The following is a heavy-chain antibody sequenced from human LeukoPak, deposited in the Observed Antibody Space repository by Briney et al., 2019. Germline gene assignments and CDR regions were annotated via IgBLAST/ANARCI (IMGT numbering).Heavy chain of an antibody. CDR3: AKAPPSRLSLRVLDY. Sequence: GGSLKLAWAPSGFTFDDYAMHWVRQAPGRGLEWVSLISDAECRTSYADSVKGLFTIQRDNSKNPLYLQMNSLITADTALSYCAKAPPSRLSLRVLDYWGQGTLVTVSS. D-gene: IGHD3-22*01. V-gene: IGHV3-43*02. CDR2: ISDAECRT. CDR1: GFTFDDYA. J-gene: IGHJ4*02.